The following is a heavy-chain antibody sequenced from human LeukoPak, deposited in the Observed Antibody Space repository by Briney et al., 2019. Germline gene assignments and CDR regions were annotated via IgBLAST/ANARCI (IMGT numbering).Heavy chain of an antibody. CDR1: GFTVSSNY. D-gene: IGHD4-11*01. V-gene: IGHV3-66*01. CDR2: IYSGGST. J-gene: IGHJ4*02. CDR3: ARDVRLVDSNYGASYFDY. Sequence: GGSLRLSCAASGFTVSSNYMSWVRQAPGKGLEWVSDIYSGGSTYYADSVKSRFTISTDNSKNTLYLQMNRLRAEDTVVYHRARDVRLVDSNYGASYFDYWGQGTLVTVSS.